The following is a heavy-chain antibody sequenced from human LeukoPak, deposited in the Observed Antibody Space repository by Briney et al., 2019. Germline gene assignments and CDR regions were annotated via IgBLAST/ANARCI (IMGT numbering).Heavy chain of an antibody. V-gene: IGHV3-30*03. CDR3: ARVGDYGTYYYGMDV. D-gene: IGHD4-17*01. Sequence: GGSLRLTCAASGFTFSSYGMHWVRQAPGKGLEWVAVISYDGSNKYYADSVKGRFTISRDNSKNTLYLQMNSLRAEDTAVYYCARVGDYGTYYYGMDVWGQGTTVTVSS. CDR2: ISYDGSNK. CDR1: GFTFSSYG. J-gene: IGHJ6*02.